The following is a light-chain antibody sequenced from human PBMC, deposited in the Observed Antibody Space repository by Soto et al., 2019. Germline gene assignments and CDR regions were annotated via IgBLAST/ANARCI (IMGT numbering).Light chain of an antibody. CDR2: GND. Sequence: QSVVSQPPSASGTPGQRVTLSCSGGRSNIGTNTVNWYQQLPGAAPKLLIYGNDQRPSGVPDRFSGSKSGTSASLAISGLQSEDEADYYCEAWDDSLKGPIFGGGTKLTVL. J-gene: IGLJ2*01. V-gene: IGLV1-44*01. CDR1: RSNIGTNT. CDR3: EAWDDSLKGPI.